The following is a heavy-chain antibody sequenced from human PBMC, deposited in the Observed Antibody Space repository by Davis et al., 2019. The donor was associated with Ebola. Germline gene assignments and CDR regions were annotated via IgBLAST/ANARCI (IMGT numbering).Heavy chain of an antibody. CDR1: AFTFTSYA. CDR3: ARDPDYGDYHFDY. V-gene: IGHV3-23*01. D-gene: IGHD4-17*01. CDR2: ISGSGGST. J-gene: IGHJ4*02. Sequence: GESLKISCAASAFTFTSYAMSWVRQAPGKGLAWVSAISGSGGSTYYADSVKGRFTISRDNSKNTLYLQMNSLRAEDTAVYYCARDPDYGDYHFDYWGQGTLVTVSS.